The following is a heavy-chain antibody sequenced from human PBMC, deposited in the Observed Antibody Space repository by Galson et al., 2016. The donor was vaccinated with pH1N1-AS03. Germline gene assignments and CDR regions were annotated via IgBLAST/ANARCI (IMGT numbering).Heavy chain of an antibody. Sequence: SETLSLTCTVSGGSINSHYWSWIRQPPGKGLEWIGCIHYSGSTNYNPSLKSRVTISLDTSKRQLSLKLSSVTAADTAVYYCARDRYCSGWSYEGWFDPWGQGTLVTVSS. CDR2: IHYSGST. CDR1: GGSINSHY. D-gene: IGHD3-10*01. CDR3: ARDRYCSGWSYEGWFDP. J-gene: IGHJ5*02. V-gene: IGHV4-59*11.